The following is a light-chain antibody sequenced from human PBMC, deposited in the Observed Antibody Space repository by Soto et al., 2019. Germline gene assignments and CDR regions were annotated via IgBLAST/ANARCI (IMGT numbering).Light chain of an antibody. V-gene: IGKV3-15*01. CDR3: QQFNKWPLT. CDR2: GAF. Sequence: EIVMTQSPATLSVSPGERATLSCRASQSVNSNLAWYQHKPGQAPRLLIYGAFTRATGIPARFSGSGSGTEFTLTISSLRSEDFAVYYCQQFNKWPLTFGGGTKVEIK. CDR1: QSVNSN. J-gene: IGKJ4*01.